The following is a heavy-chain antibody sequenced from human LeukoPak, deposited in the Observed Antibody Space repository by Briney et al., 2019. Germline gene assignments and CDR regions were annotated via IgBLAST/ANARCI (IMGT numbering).Heavy chain of an antibody. J-gene: IGHJ4*02. CDR1: GYTFTSYG. V-gene: IGHV1-8*02. Sequence: ASVKVSCKASGYTFTSYGISWVRQATGQGLEWMGWMNPNSGNTGYAQKFQGRVTMTRNTSISTAYMELSSLRSEDTAVYYCARAGRQLDFDYWGQGTLVTVSS. D-gene: IGHD6-6*01. CDR2: MNPNSGNT. CDR3: ARAGRQLDFDY.